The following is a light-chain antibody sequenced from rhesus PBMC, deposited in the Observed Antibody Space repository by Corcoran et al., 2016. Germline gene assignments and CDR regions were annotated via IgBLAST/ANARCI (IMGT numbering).Light chain of an antibody. CDR2: KAS. J-gene: IGKJ2*01. Sequence: DIQMTQSPSSLSASVGETVTITCRASQSISSWLAWYQQKPGKAPKLQIDKASTLQSGVPSRVSGSGSGTDFALTISSLQSEDFATYYCQQYSSSPYSFGQGTKAEIK. CDR1: QSISSW. V-gene: IGKV1-22*01. CDR3: QQYSSSPYS.